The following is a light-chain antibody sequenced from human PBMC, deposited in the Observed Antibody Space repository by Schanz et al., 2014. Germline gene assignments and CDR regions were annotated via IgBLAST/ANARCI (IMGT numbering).Light chain of an antibody. CDR1: QSVSST. CDR2: GAS. Sequence: EIVLTQSPGTLSLSPGERATLSCRASQSVSSTLAWYQQKPGQAPRLLMYGASSRATGIPDRFSGSGSGTDFTLTISRLEPEDFAVYYCQQYGSLPGTFGQGTKVEIK. CDR3: QQYGSLPGT. J-gene: IGKJ1*01. V-gene: IGKV3-20*01.